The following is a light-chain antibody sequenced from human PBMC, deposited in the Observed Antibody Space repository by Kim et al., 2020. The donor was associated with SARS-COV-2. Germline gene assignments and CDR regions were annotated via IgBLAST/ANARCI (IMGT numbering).Light chain of an antibody. J-gene: IGKJ1*01. CDR2: GSS. Sequence: EIVMTQSPATLSVSPGERASLSCRASESIRSKVAWYQQRPGQSPRLLIYGSSTRAAGVPARFAGSGSGTEFSLTISSLQSEDFAVYYCQQYNYLPRTFGPGTKVDIK. V-gene: IGKV3-15*01. CDR3: QQYNYLPRT. CDR1: ESIRSK.